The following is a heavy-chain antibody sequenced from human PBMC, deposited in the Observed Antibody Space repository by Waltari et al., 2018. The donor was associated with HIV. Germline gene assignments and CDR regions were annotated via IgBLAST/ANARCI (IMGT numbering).Heavy chain of an antibody. D-gene: IGHD2-8*01. CDR2: INSDGSST. CDR1: GLTVSRYW. V-gene: IGHV3-74*01. Sequence: EVQLVESGGGAVQPGGSLRLSCAASGLTVSRYWMFWVRQVPGKGLVWVSRINSDGSSTTYADSVKGRFTISRDNAKNTLYLQMNSLRAEDTAMYYCTRGNGHAFDLWGQGTMVTVSS. J-gene: IGHJ3*01. CDR3: TRGNGHAFDL.